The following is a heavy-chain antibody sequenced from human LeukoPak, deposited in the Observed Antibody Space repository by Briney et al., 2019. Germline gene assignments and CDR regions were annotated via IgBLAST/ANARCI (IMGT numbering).Heavy chain of an antibody. CDR3: ARRGSGSGGTCAGMDV. CDR2: LLYTGNA. CDR1: GGSISSNLHY. D-gene: IGHD2-15*01. J-gene: IGHJ6*02. V-gene: IGHV4-39*01. Sequence: SETLSLTCSVAGGSISSNLHYWAWIRQAPGKGLEWIGSLLYTGNAWYNPSLKSRVTISVDTSNNQFSLRLTSVNAADTALYYCARRGSGSGGTCAGMDVWGQGTSVTVSS.